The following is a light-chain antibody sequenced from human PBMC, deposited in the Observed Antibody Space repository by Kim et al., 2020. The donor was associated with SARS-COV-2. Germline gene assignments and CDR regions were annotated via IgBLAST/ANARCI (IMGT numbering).Light chain of an antibody. CDR3: QQYYYSPLI. V-gene: IGKV1-39*01. CDR1: QRISNF. Sequence: DTQMTQSPSSLSASVGDRVTITCRASQRISNFLSWYQQKSGRAPKLLIYAASSLQSGVPSRFSGSGSGTDFTLTISSLQPEDFATYYCQQYYYSPLIFGGGTKVDIK. CDR2: AAS. J-gene: IGKJ4*01.